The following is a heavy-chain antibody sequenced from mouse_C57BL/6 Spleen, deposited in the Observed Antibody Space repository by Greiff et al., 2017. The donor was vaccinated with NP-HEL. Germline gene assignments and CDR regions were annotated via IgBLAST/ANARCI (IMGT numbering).Heavy chain of an antibody. CDR2: IYPGDGDT. CDR3: ARLLLLYNRGAMDY. J-gene: IGHJ4*01. CDR1: GYAFSSSW. D-gene: IGHD1-3*01. V-gene: IGHV1-82*01. Sequence: VQLQQSGPELVKPGASVKISCKASGYAFSSSWMNWVKQRPGKGLEWIGRIYPGDGDTNDNGKFKGKATLTADKSSSTAYMQLSSLTSEDSAVYFCARLLLLYNRGAMDYWGQGTSVTVSS.